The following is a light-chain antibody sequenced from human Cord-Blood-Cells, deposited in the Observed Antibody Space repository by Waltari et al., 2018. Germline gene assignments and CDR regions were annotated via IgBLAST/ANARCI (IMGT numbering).Light chain of an antibody. CDR1: SSDVGGYNY. CDR2: GVS. CDR3: CSYAGSYTVV. Sequence: QSALTQPRSVSGSPGQSVTISCTGTSSDVGGYNYVSWYQQHPGKAPNLMIYGVSKRPSGVPDRFSGSKSGNTASLTISGLQAEDEADYYCCSYAGSYTVVFGGGTKLTVL. J-gene: IGLJ2*01. V-gene: IGLV2-11*01.